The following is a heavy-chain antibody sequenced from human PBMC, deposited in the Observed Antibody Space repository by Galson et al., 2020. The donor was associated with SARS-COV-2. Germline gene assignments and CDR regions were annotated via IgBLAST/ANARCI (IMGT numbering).Heavy chain of an antibody. CDR2: INHSGST. CDR3: ARGRCRGQVVAATPKNRYYYYGMDV. Sequence: SETLSLTCAVYGGSFSGYYWSWIRQPPGKGLEWIGEINHSGSTNYNPSLKSRVTISVDTSKNQFSLKLSSVTAADTAVYYCARGRCRGQVVAATPKNRYYYYGMDVWGQGTTVTVSS. J-gene: IGHJ6*02. CDR1: GGSFSGYY. V-gene: IGHV4-34*01. D-gene: IGHD2-15*01.